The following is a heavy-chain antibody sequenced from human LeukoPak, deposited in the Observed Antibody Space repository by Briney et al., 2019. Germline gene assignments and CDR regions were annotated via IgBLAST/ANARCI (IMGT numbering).Heavy chain of an antibody. CDR1: GFTFSSHA. D-gene: IGHD6-13*01. CDR2: INPNGGSI. V-gene: IGHV3-64D*09. Sequence: GGSLRLSCSASGFTFSSHAMHWVRQAPGRGLEYVSAINPNGGSIYYTDSVKGRFTISRDNSKNTLFLQMSSLRTEDTAVYYCVKVQEQLYYDFWGQGTLVTVSS. CDR3: VKVQEQLYYDF. J-gene: IGHJ4*02.